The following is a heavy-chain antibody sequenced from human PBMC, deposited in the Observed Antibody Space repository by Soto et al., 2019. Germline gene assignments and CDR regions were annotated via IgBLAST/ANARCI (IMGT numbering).Heavy chain of an antibody. CDR2: MSSSGATI. CDR1: GFTFRDYY. J-gene: IGHJ6*02. CDR3: ARNTVSAAGADYYGLDV. D-gene: IGHD6-13*01. V-gene: IGHV3-11*01. Sequence: QVHLVESGGDLVEPGGSLRLSCAGSGFTFRDYYMSWVRLAPGQGLEWVSYMSSSGATIYYADSVKGRFTISRDNAKNSIYLQMNSLRADDTAVYYCARNTVSAAGADYYGLDVWGQGTTVTVSS.